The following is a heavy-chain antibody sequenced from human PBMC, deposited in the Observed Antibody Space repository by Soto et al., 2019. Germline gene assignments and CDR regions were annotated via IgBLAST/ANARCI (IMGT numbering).Heavy chain of an antibody. D-gene: IGHD3-22*01. CDR1: GYSISSGYY. J-gene: IGHJ5*02. V-gene: IGHV4-38-2*01. CDR3: ARVDYYDSSGYYSNWFDP. Sequence: SETLSLTCAVSGYSISSGYYRGWIRQPPGKGLEWIGSIYHSGSTYYNPSLKSRVTISVDTSKNQFSLKPSSVTAADTAVYYCARVDYYDSSGYYSNWFDPWGQGTLVTVSS. CDR2: IYHSGST.